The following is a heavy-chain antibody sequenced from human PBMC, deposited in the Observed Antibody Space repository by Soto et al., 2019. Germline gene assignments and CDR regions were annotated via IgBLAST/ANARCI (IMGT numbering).Heavy chain of an antibody. Sequence: PGGSLRLSCAASGFTFSSYAMSWVRQAPGKGLEWVSAISGSGGSTYYADSVKGRFTISRDNSKNTLYLQMNSLRAEDTAVYYCAKDRILDDFWSGYMAFDIWGQGTMVTVSS. V-gene: IGHV3-23*01. CDR1: GFTFSSYA. D-gene: IGHD3-3*01. CDR2: ISGSGGST. CDR3: AKDRILDDFWSGYMAFDI. J-gene: IGHJ3*02.